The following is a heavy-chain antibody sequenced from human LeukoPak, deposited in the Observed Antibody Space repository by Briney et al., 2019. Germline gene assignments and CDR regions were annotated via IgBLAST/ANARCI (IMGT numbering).Heavy chain of an antibody. CDR3: ARGDSSGYGPDH. D-gene: IGHD3-22*01. J-gene: IGHJ5*02. Sequence: GASLRLSCAASGFAFSSYRMNWVRQAPGKGLEWVSYISSSSSTIYYADSVKGRFTISRDNAKNSLYLQMNSLRDEDTAVYYCARGDSSGYGPDHWGQGTLVTVSS. V-gene: IGHV3-48*02. CDR2: ISSSSSTI. CDR1: GFAFSSYR.